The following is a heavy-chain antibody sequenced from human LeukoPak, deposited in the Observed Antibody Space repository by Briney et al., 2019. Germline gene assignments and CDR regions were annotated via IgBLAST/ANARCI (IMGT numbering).Heavy chain of an antibody. D-gene: IGHD2-2*01. CDR2: IKQDGGEK. Sequence: GGSLRLSCTASGFTFTTYWMSWVRQAPGKGLEWVANIKQDGGEKYYVDSVKGRFTISRDNAKNSVYLQMNSLRAEDTAVYYCAREDCDATSCYWGIIYWGQGTLVTVSS. CDR3: AREDCDATSCYWGIIY. CDR1: GFTFTTYW. J-gene: IGHJ4*02. V-gene: IGHV3-7*01.